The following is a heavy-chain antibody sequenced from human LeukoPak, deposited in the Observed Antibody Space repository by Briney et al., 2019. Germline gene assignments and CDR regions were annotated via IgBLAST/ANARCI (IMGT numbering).Heavy chain of an antibody. CDR2: ISPSGGST. J-gene: IGHJ3*02. CDR1: GYTFTGYW. D-gene: IGHD2-15*01. V-gene: IGHV1-46*01. CDR3: ARACSGGSCYSVGAFDI. Sequence: ASVKVSCKAFGYTFTGYWMHWVRQAPGQGPEWMGVISPSGGSTIYAQKFQGRVTITADKSTSTAYMELSSLRSEDTAVYYCARACSGGSCYSVGAFDIWGQGTMVTVSS.